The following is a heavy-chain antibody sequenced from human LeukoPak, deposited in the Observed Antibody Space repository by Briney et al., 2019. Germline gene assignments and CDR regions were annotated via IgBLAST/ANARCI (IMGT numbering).Heavy chain of an antibody. Sequence: PSQTLSLTCTVSGGSISSGDYYWSWIRQPPGQGLEWIGYIYYSGSTYYNPSLKSRVTISVDTPKSQFSLKLSSVTAADTAVYYCARQIFGVVMSDYWGQGTLVTVSS. V-gene: IGHV4-30-4*01. CDR3: ARQIFGVVMSDY. CDR1: GGSISSGDYY. D-gene: IGHD3-3*01. CDR2: IYYSGST. J-gene: IGHJ4*02.